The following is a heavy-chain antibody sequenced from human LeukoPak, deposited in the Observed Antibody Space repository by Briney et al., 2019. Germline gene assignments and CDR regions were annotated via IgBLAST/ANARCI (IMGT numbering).Heavy chain of an antibody. CDR2: LYYSGST. D-gene: IGHD1-26*01. J-gene: IGHJ3*02. CDR3: ARGFGGKYYTDGFDI. V-gene: IGHV4-59*01. Sequence: SETLSLTCAVSGGSLTGYFWTWIRQAPGKGLEWIGHLYYSGSTYYNPFLESRVSISIDTSKTQFSLELNSVTAADTAVYYCARGFGGKYYTDGFDIWGKGTLVTVSS. CDR1: GGSLTGYF.